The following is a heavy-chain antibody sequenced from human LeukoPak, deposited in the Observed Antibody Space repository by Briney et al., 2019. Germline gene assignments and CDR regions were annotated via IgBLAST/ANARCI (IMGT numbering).Heavy chain of an antibody. V-gene: IGHV1-18*01. CDR1: GYTFTSYG. CDR3: VIVSDRYKDAFDI. D-gene: IGHD1-1*01. CDR2: ISAYNGNT. J-gene: IGHJ3*02. Sequence: GASVKVSCKASGYTFTSYGISWVRQAPGQGLEWMGWISAYNGNTNYAQKFQGRVTMTRNTSISTAYMELSSLRSEDTAVYYCVIVSDRYKDAFDIWGQGTMVTVSS.